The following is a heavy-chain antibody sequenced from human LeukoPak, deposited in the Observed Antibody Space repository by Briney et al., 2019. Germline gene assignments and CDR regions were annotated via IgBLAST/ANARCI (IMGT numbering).Heavy chain of an antibody. CDR1: GFTFDDYA. CDR2: ISWNSGSI. D-gene: IGHD1-26*01. Sequence: GGSLRLSCAASGFTFDDYAMHWVRHAPGKGLEGVSGISWNSGSIVYADSVKGRFTIYRDNAKNSLYLQMNSLRAEDTPLYYCATKGQYSRSSRPAFDIWGQGTMVTVSS. J-gene: IGHJ3*02. V-gene: IGHV3-9*01. CDR3: ATKGQYSRSSRPAFDI.